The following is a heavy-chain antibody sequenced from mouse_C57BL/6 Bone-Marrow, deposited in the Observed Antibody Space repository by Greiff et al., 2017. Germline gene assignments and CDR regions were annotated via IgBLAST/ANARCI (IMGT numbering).Heavy chain of an antibody. V-gene: IGHV1-81*01. CDR1: GYTFTSYG. CDR2: IYPRSGNT. D-gene: IGHD1-1*01. J-gene: IGHJ2*01. Sequence: VKLMESGAELARPGASVKLSCKASGYTFTSYGISWVKQRTGQGLEWIGEIYPRSGNTYYNEKFKGKATLTADKSSSTAYMELRSLTSEDSAVYFCARSLTTVVAGDYWGQGTTLTVSS. CDR3: ARSLTTVVAGDY.